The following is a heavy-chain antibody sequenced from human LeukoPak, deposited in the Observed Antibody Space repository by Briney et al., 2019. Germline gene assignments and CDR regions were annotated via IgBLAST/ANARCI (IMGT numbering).Heavy chain of an antibody. CDR1: GYTFTDYY. Sequence: ATVKISCKVSGYTFTDYYMHWLQQAPGKGLEWMGLVDPEDGETIYAEKFQGRVTITADTSTDTAYMELSSLRSEDTAVYYCATVKLGLTGWDYFDYWGQGTLVTVSS. CDR2: VDPEDGET. CDR3: ATVKLGLTGWDYFDY. J-gene: IGHJ4*02. D-gene: IGHD1-26*01. V-gene: IGHV1-69-2*01.